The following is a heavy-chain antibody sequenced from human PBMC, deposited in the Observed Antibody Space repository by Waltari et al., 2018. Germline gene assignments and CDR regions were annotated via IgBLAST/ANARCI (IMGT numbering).Heavy chain of an antibody. CDR1: GFTFSNYA. CDR2: IGGGGSTT. V-gene: IGHV3-23*01. Sequence: EVQLLESGGDLVQPGGSLRLSCAASGFTFSNYAMTWVRQAPGKGLGWVSVIGGGGSTTYYADSVKGRFTISRDNSKNTLYLQMNRLRVEDTAVYYCAKKLGVSSWYYFDYWGQGTLVTVSS. J-gene: IGHJ4*02. D-gene: IGHD1-26*01. CDR3: AKKLGVSSWYYFDY.